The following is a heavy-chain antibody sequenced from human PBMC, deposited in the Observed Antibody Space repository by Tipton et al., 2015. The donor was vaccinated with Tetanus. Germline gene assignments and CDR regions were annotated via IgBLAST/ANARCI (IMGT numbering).Heavy chain of an antibody. J-gene: IGHJ4*02. CDR3: ARHLLGIAAALYYFDY. CDR2: IYYSGST. CDR1: GGSISSYY. D-gene: IGHD6-13*01. V-gene: IGHV4-59*05. Sequence: TLSLTCTVSGGSISSYYWSWIRQPPGKGLEWIGSIYYSGSTYYNPSLKSRVTISVDTSKNQFSLKLSSVTAADTAVYYCARHLLGIAAALYYFDYWGQGTLVTVSS.